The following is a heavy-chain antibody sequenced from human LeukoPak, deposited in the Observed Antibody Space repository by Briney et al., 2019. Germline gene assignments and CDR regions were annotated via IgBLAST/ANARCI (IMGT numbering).Heavy chain of an antibody. D-gene: IGHD3-10*01. J-gene: IGHJ4*02. CDR2: ISGSGAST. CDR3: AKSSGNYVDYFDY. Sequence: GGSLRLSCAASGFMFSNYAMSWVRQAPGKGLEWGSGISGSGASTYHADSVKGRFTISRDSSKNTLYLQMNSLRAEDTAVYYCAKSSGNYVDYFDYWGQGTLVTVSS. V-gene: IGHV3-23*01. CDR1: GFMFSNYA.